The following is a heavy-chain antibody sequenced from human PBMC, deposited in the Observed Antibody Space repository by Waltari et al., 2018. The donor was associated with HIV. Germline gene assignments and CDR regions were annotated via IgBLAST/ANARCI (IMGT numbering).Heavy chain of an antibody. CDR2: ISWNSGSI. V-gene: IGHV3-9*01. CDR1: GFTFDDYA. CDR3: AKAGHGYNQYYFDY. J-gene: IGHJ4*02. Sequence: EVQLVESGGGLVQPGRSLRLSCAASGFTFDDYAMHWVRQAPGKGLEWVSGISWNSGSIGYADSVKGRFTISRDNAKNSLYLQMNSLRAEDTALYYCAKAGHGYNQYYFDYWGQGTLVTVSS. D-gene: IGHD5-12*01.